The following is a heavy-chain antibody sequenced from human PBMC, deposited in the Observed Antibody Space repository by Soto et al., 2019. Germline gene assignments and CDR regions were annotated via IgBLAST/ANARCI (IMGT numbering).Heavy chain of an antibody. Sequence: GGSLRLSCAASGFTFSSYWMSWVSQAPGQGLEWVANIKQDGSEKYYVDSVKGRFTISRDNAKNSLYLQMNSLRAEDTAVYYCARGNQLRYFDWSALFDYWGQGTLVTVSS. V-gene: IGHV3-7*03. CDR2: IKQDGSEK. D-gene: IGHD3-9*01. J-gene: IGHJ4*02. CDR1: GFTFSSYW. CDR3: ARGNQLRYFDWSALFDY.